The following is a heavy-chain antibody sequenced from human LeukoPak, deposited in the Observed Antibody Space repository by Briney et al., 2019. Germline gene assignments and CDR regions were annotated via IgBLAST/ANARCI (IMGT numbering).Heavy chain of an antibody. CDR2: IIPIFGTA. CDR1: GGTFSSYA. Sequence: AASVKVSCKASGGTFSSYAISWVRQAPGQGLEWMGGIIPIFGTANYAQKFQGRVTITADKSTSTAYMELSSLRSEDTAVYYCARSDYDFWSGQIDAFDIWGQGTMVTVSS. D-gene: IGHD3-3*01. CDR3: ARSDYDFWSGQIDAFDI. J-gene: IGHJ3*02. V-gene: IGHV1-69*06.